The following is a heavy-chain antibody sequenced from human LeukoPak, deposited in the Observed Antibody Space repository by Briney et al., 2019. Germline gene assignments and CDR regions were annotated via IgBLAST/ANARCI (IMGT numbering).Heavy chain of an antibody. CDR1: GFTVSSNY. CDR3: ARYCSSTSCYEGY. CDR2: IYSGGST. D-gene: IGHD2-2*01. J-gene: IGHJ4*02. Sequence: GGSLRLSCAASGFTVSSNYMSWVRQAPGKGLEWVSVIYSGGSTYYADSVKGRFTISRHNSKNTLYLQMNSLRAEDTAVYYCARYCSSTSCYEGYWGQGTLVTVSS. V-gene: IGHV3-53*04.